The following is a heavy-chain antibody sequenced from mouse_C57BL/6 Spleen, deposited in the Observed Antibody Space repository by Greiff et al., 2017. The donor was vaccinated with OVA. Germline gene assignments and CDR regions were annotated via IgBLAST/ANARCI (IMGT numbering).Heavy chain of an antibody. CDR3: ARDSSGYFDY. J-gene: IGHJ2*01. V-gene: IGHV5-16*01. CDR1: GFTFSDYY. Sequence: EVNLVESEGGLVQPGSSMKLSCTASGFTFSDYYMAWVRQVPEKGLEWVANINYDGSSTYYLDSLKSRFIISRDNAKNILYLQMSSLKSEDTATYYCARDSSGYFDYWGQGTTLTVSS. CDR2: INYDGSST. D-gene: IGHD3-2*02.